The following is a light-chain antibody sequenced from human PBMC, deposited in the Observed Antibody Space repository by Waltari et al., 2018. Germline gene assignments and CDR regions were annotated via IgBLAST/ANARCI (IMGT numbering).Light chain of an antibody. CDR2: EDR. CDR3: YSADSSGNDWV. J-gene: IGLJ3*02. Sequence: SYALTQPPSVSVAPGQTARSTCSGDALPKQYAYWYQQRSGQAPVLVIYEDRQLPSGIPERFSGSSSGTMATLTISGAQVEDEADYYCYSADSSGNDWVFGGGTKLTVL. CDR1: ALPKQY. V-gene: IGLV3-10*01.